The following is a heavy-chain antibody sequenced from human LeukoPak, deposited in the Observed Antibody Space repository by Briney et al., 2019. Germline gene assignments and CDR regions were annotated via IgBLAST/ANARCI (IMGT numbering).Heavy chain of an antibody. V-gene: IGHV3-21*01. CDR3: ARHWGLEGKVTTN. CDR1: GFTFSSYS. J-gene: IGHJ4*02. Sequence: GGSLRLSCAASGFTFSSYSMNWVRQAPGKGLEWVSSISSSSSYIYYADSVKGRFTISRDNAKNSLYLQMNSLSAEDTAVYYCARHWGLEGKVTTNWGQGTLVTVSS. CDR2: ISSSSSYI. D-gene: IGHD4-17*01.